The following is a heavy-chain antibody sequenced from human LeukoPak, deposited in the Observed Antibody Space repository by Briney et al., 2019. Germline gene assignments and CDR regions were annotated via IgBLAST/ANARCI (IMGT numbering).Heavy chain of an antibody. V-gene: IGHV4-31*03. CDR3: ARNNGVDFYY. Sequence: SQTLSLTCTVSGALISSGGYYWSWIRQHPGKGLEWIGYIDDSGRTYYNPPLKSRITISVDTSKNHFSLNLNSVTAADTAVYFCARNNGVDFYYWGQGTLVTVAS. CDR2: IDDSGRT. D-gene: IGHD2-8*01. CDR1: GALISSGGYY. J-gene: IGHJ4*02.